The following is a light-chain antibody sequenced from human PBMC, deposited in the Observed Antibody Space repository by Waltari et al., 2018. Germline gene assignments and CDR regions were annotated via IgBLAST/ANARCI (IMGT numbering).Light chain of an antibody. J-gene: IGKJ4*01. CDR2: AAS. CDR1: QSISTY. Sequence: DFQMTQSPSSLSASVGDRVTITCRASQSISTYLNWYQQKPGKAPNLLIYAASSLQSWVPSRFSGSGSGTDFTLTISSLQPEDFATYYCQQSYSPLTFGGGTKVEIK. CDR3: QQSYSPLT. V-gene: IGKV1-39*01.